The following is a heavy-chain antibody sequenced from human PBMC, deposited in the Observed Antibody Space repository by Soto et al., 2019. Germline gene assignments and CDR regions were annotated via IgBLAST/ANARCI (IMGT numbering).Heavy chain of an antibody. CDR3: AKGGVQLGPRTYFDY. J-gene: IGHJ4*02. CDR2: ISGSGGST. D-gene: IGHD5-18*01. Sequence: PGGSLRLSCAASGFTFSSYAMSWVRQAPGKELEWVSAISGSGGSTYYADSVKGRFTISRDNSKNTLYLKMNGRRAEDTAVYYSAKGGVQLGPRTYFDYWGQGTLVTVSS. V-gene: IGHV3-23*01. CDR1: GFTFSSYA.